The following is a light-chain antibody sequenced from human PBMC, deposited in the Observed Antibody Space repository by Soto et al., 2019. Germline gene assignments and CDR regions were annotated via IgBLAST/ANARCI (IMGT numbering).Light chain of an antibody. Sequence: QSVLTQPPSASGTPGQRVTISCSGGSYNVEKNLVYWYQQRPGTAPKLIIFKNNQRPSGVPDRFSGSNSGSSASLAISGLRSEDEADYFCAAWDDSLSAWVFGGGTKLTVL. J-gene: IGLJ3*02. CDR2: KNN. CDR3: AAWDDSLSAWV. CDR1: SYNVEKNL. V-gene: IGLV1-47*01.